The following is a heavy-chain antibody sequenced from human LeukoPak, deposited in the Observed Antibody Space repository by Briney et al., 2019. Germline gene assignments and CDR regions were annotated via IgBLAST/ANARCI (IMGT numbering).Heavy chain of an antibody. Sequence: PSETLSLTCTVSGGSFSGYYWSWIRQPPGKGLEWIGEINHSGSTNYNPSLKSRVTISVDTSKNQFSLKLSSVTAADTAVYYCARRNLMVRGVIIPHFDYWGQGTLVTVSS. V-gene: IGHV4-34*01. D-gene: IGHD3-10*01. J-gene: IGHJ4*02. CDR1: GGSFSGYY. CDR2: INHSGST. CDR3: ARRNLMVRGVIIPHFDY.